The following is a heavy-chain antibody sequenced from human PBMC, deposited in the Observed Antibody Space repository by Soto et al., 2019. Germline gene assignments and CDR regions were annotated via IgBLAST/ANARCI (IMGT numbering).Heavy chain of an antibody. CDR1: GYTFTSYD. D-gene: IGHD1-1*01. J-gene: IGHJ4*02. CDR2: MNPNTGNS. Sequence: ASVKVSCKAFGYTFTSYDIYWVRQATGQGLEWMGWMNPNTGNSAYAQKFQGRVTVTSDTSINTVHMELSSLRSEDTAVYYCARRAETNGWNGFGADKYYFDFWGQGTLVTVSS. CDR3: ARRAETNGWNGFGADKYYFDF. V-gene: IGHV1-8*01.